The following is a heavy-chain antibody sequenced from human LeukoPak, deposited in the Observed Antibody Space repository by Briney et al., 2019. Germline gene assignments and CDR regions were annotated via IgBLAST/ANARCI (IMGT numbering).Heavy chain of an antibody. V-gene: IGHV3-23*01. Sequence: PGGSLRLSCAASGFTFSSYAMSWVRQAPGKGLEWVSAISGSGGSTYYADSVKGRFTISRDNSKNTLYLQMNSLRAEDTAVYYCAKDPRAVHFDWLVDTAGGFDYWGQGTLVTVSS. CDR2: ISGSGGST. CDR3: AKDPRAVHFDWLVDTAGGFDY. J-gene: IGHJ4*02. D-gene: IGHD3-9*01. CDR1: GFTFSSYA.